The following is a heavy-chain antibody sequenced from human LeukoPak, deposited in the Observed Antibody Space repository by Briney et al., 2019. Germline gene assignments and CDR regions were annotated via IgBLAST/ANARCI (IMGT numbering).Heavy chain of an antibody. V-gene: IGHV4-61*01. D-gene: IGHD1-26*01. Sequence: SETLSLTCTVSGGSVSSGSYYWSWIRQPPGKRLEWIGYIYYSGSTIYNPSLKSRATMSVDTSKNQFSLKLTSVTAADMAVYYCAREGSEGATFDYWGQGTLVTVSS. CDR2: IYYSGST. CDR3: AREGSEGATFDY. CDR1: GGSVSSGSYY. J-gene: IGHJ4*02.